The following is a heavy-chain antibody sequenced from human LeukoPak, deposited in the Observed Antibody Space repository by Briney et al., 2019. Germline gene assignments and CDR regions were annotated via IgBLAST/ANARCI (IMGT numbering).Heavy chain of an antibody. J-gene: IGHJ3*02. D-gene: IGHD5-12*01. Sequence: SETLSLTCAVYGGSFSGYYWSWIRQPPGKGLEWIGEINHSGSTNYNPSLKSRVTISVDTSKNQFSLKLSSVTAADTAVYYCAKSGYDLTNAFDIWGQGTMVTVSS. CDR3: AKSGYDLTNAFDI. V-gene: IGHV4-34*01. CDR2: INHSGST. CDR1: GGSFSGYY.